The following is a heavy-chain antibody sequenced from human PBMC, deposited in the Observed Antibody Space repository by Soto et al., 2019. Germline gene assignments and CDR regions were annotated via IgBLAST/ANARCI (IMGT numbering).Heavy chain of an antibody. J-gene: IGHJ6*02. CDR3: ARETSQNVYSHYGMDV. CDR2: INDSGTT. V-gene: IGHV4-34*01. CDR1: GGSFSGCY. Sequence: SETLSLTCAIYGGSFSGCYWSWIRQPPGKGLEWIGEINDSGTTNYNPSLKSRVTISADTSKTHFSLRLTSVTAADTAVYYCARETSQNVYSHYGMDVWGQGTTVTVSS.